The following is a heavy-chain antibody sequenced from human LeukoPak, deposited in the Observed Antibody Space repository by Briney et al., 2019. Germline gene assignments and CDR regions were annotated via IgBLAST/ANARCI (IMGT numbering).Heavy chain of an antibody. CDR1: GFTFSSYW. J-gene: IGHJ6*02. V-gene: IGHV3-7*01. CDR2: IKQDGSLK. D-gene: IGHD6-19*01. Sequence: GGSLRLSCAASGFTFSSYWMSWVRQAPGKGLEWVATIKQDGSLKYYVDSVKGRFTISRDNANNSLYLQMNGLRAEDTAVYYCARVPRSSGWNGMDVWGQGTTVTVSS. CDR3: ARVPRSSGWNGMDV.